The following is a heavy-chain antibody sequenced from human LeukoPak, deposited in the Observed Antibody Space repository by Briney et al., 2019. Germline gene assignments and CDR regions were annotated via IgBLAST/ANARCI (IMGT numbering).Heavy chain of an antibody. CDR1: EFTFSTYS. Sequence: GGSLRLSCAASEFTFSTYSMNWVRQAPGKGLEWVSSISSGSTYIYYADSVKGRFTISRDNAKNSLYLQMDSLRVEDTAAYYCARDPYSGSYGPYYYYYMDVWGKGTTVTISS. D-gene: IGHD1-26*01. CDR3: ARDPYSGSYGPYYYYYMDV. V-gene: IGHV3-21*06. J-gene: IGHJ6*03. CDR2: ISSGSTYI.